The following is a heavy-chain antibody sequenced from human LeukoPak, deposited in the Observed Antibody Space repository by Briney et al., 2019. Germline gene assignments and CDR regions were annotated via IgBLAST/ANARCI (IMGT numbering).Heavy chain of an antibody. CDR1: GFTVSSNY. Sequence: GGSLRLSCAASGFTVSSNYMSWVRQAPGKGLEWVSVIYSGGSTYYADSVKGRFTISRDNSKNTLYLQMNSLRAEDTAVYYCARDIPYGGNSIEDYWGQGTLVTVSS. D-gene: IGHD4-23*01. V-gene: IGHV3-53*01. J-gene: IGHJ4*02. CDR2: IYSGGST. CDR3: ARDIPYGGNSIEDY.